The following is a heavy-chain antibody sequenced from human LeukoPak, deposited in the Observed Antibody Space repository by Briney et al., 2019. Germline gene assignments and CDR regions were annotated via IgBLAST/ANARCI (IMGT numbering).Heavy chain of an antibody. Sequence: SETLSLTCTVSGGSISSYYWSWIRQPPGKGLEWIGYISYSGDTNYNPSLESRVTISADTSKNQFSLKMSSVTAADTAVYFCARLRNWAWDFDSWGQGTLVTVSS. V-gene: IGHV4-59*01. J-gene: IGHJ4*02. D-gene: IGHD7-27*01. CDR3: ARLRNWAWDFDS. CDR2: ISYSGDT. CDR1: GGSISSYY.